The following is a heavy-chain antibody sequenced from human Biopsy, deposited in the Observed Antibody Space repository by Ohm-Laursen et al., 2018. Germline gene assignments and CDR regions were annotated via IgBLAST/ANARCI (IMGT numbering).Heavy chain of an antibody. J-gene: IGHJ3*02. CDR2: IYYSGGT. D-gene: IGHD1-26*01. CDR1: GGSMTGYE. CDR3: ARVEAGTYDALDI. V-gene: IGHV4-59*01. Sequence: SETLSLTCCVSGGSMTGYEWSWIRLAPGKGLEWIGYIYYSGGTKYNPSLASRVTFSVDMSKSQFSLKLYPVTAADTAVYYCARVEAGTYDALDIWGQGTLVAVSA.